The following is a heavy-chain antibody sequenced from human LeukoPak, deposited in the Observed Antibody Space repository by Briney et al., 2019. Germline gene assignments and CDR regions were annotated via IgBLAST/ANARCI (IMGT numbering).Heavy chain of an antibody. CDR1: GYSFTSYW. Sequence: GESLQISCKGSGYSFTSYWIGWVRPLPGKGLEWMGIIYPGDSDTRYSPSFQGQVTISADKSISTAYLQWSSLKASDTAMYYCARRYDYSNSYFDYWGQGTLVTVSS. J-gene: IGHJ4*02. CDR2: IYPGDSDT. D-gene: IGHD4-11*01. CDR3: ARRYDYSNSYFDY. V-gene: IGHV5-51*01.